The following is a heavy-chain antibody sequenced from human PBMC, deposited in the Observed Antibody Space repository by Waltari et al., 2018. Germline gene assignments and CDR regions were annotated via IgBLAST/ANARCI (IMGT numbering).Heavy chain of an antibody. Sequence: QVQLVQSGAEVKKPGASVKVSCKASGYTFTGYYMHWVRQAPGQGLEWMGWINPTSGGTNYAQKLQGRVTMTRDTSISTAYMELSRLRSDDTAVYYCAPMVGKELPLDYWGQGTLVTVSS. D-gene: IGHD3-10*01. V-gene: IGHV1-2*02. CDR1: GYTFTGYY. CDR2: INPTSGGT. CDR3: APMVGKELPLDY. J-gene: IGHJ4*02.